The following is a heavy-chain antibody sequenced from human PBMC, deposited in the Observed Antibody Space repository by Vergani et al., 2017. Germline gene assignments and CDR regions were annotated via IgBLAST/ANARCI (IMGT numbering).Heavy chain of an antibody. J-gene: IGHJ6*03. V-gene: IGHV2-5*04. CDR1: GFSLNTRGVS. CDR3: VYRRTGCGTTGCFYPFYNNCYMDV. Sequence: QITLKESGPTLVKPTQTLTLTCTFSGFSLNTRGVSVAWIRQPPGKALDWLALIYWNDDQHYSPSLNNRVTITKDTSKNQVVLTMTNMDYVDTGTYYCVYRRTGCGTTGCFYPFYNNCYMDVWVKGATVTVSS. D-gene: IGHD1-7*01. CDR2: IYWNDDQ.